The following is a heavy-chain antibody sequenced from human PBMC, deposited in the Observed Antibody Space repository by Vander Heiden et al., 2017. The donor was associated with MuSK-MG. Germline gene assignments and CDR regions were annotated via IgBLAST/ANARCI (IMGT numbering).Heavy chain of an antibody. D-gene: IGHD3-22*01. V-gene: IGHV4-39*01. J-gene: IGHJ6*01. CDR3: ARQEYYYDSSGSWRYYGMDV. CDR2: IYYSGST. Sequence: QLQLQESGPGLVKPSETLSLTCTVSGGSISSSSYYWGWIRQPPGKGLEWIGSIYYSGSTYYNPSLKRRVTIAVDTSKNQFSLKLSSVTAADTAVYYCARQEYYYDSSGSWRYYGMDVWFQGTTVTVSS. CDR1: GGSISSSSYY.